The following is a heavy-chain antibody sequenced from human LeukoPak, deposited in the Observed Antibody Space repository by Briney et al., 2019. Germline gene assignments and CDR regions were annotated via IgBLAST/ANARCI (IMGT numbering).Heavy chain of an antibody. V-gene: IGHV1-8*01. CDR3: ARDQPDYYYYYMDV. Sequence: ASVKVSCKASGYTFTSYDINWVRQATGQGLEWMGWMNPNSGKTGYAQKFQGRVTMTRNTSISTAYMELSSLRSEDTAAYYCARDQPDYYYYYMDVWGKGTTVNVSS. CDR2: MNPNSGKT. J-gene: IGHJ6*03. CDR1: GYTFTSYD.